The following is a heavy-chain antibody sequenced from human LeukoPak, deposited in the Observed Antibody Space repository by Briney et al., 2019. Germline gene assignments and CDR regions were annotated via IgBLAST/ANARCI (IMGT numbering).Heavy chain of an antibody. Sequence: PSETLSLTCTVSGGSISSSSYYWGWIRQPPGKGLEWIGSIYYSGSTYYNPSLKSRVTISVDTSKNQFSLKLSSVTAADTAVYYCATTGHTIFGVVIGGGFSDYWGQGTLVTVSS. CDR3: ATTGHTIFGVVIGGGFSDY. V-gene: IGHV4-39*01. CDR1: GGSISSSSYY. CDR2: IYYSGST. D-gene: IGHD3-3*01. J-gene: IGHJ4*02.